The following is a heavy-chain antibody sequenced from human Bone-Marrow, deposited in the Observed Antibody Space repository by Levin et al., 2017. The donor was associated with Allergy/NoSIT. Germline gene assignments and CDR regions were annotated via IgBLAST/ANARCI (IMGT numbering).Heavy chain of an antibody. Sequence: SQTLSLTCTVSDDSITSGDYYWDWIRQAPGKGREWIGTIFYSGTTYYSPSLKSRITMAVDSTKNQFFLNLTSVTAADTAVYTCARHARGSYYRYFDLWGRGTLVTVSS. CDR3: ARHARGSYYRYFDL. CDR2: IFYSGTT. D-gene: IGHD3-10*01. CDR1: DDSITSGDYY. V-gene: IGHV4-39*01. J-gene: IGHJ2*01.